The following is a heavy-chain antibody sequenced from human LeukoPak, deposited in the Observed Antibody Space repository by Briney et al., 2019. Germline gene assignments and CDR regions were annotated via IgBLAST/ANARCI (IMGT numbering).Heavy chain of an antibody. V-gene: IGHV3-23*01. CDR1: GFTFSSYA. CDR3: VRRTPAYYFDY. CDR2: ISGSGGST. J-gene: IGHJ4*02. D-gene: IGHD1-1*01. Sequence: PGGSLRLSSAASGFTFSSYAMSWVRQAPGRGLEWVSAISGSGGSTYYADSVKGRFTISRDNSKNTLYLQMNSLRAEDTAVYYCVRRTPAYYFDYWGQGTLVTVSS.